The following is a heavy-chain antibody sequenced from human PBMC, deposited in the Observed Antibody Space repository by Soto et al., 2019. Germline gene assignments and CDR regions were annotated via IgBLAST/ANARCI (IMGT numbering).Heavy chain of an antibody. CDR2: IYWDDDK. CDR1: GFSLTTRGVG. CDR3: AHVPGSGQLLYSFYYYMDV. J-gene: IGHJ6*03. Sequence: QITLKESGPTLVKPTQTLTLTCTFSGFSLTTRGVGVGWIRQPPGKALEWLALIYWDDDKRYSPSLKSRLTITKDNSKNQVVLTWTNMDPVDTATYYCAHVPGSGQLLYSFYYYMDVWGKGATVAVS. V-gene: IGHV2-5*02. D-gene: IGHD3-10*01.